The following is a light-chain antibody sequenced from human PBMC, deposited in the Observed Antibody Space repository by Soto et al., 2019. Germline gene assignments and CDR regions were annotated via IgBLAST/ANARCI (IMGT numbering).Light chain of an antibody. V-gene: IGLV4-60*03. CDR1: SGHSSYI. CDR2: VEGSGSY. CDR3: ETWDSNPGV. J-gene: IGLJ3*02. Sequence: QLVLTQSSSASASLGSSVKLTCTLSSGHSSYIIAWHQQQPGKAPRYLMKVEGSGSYNKGSGVPDRFSGSSSGADRYLTISNLQSEDEADYYCETWDSNPGVFGGGTKVTVL.